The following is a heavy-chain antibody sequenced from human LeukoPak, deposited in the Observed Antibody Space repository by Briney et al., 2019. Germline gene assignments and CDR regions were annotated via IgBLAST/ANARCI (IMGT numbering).Heavy chain of an antibody. CDR3: ARGGHIVVVAAQNT. Sequence: PGGSLRLSCAASGFLFSSYCFHWVRQAPGKGLEWVAAISYDGSDNYYAESVKGRFTISRDNSKDTLYLQMNSLRTEDTAVYYCARGGHIVVVAAQNTWGQGTLVAVSS. CDR2: ISYDGSDN. V-gene: IGHV3-30*14. J-gene: IGHJ5*02. D-gene: IGHD2-21*02. CDR1: GFLFSSYC.